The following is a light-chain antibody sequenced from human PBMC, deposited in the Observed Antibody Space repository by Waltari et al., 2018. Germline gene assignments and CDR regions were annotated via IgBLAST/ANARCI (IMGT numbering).Light chain of an antibody. CDR3: QQYDNLQT. J-gene: IGKJ5*01. CDR2: DAS. CDR1: QDISNY. V-gene: IGKV1-33*01. Sequence: DIQMTQSPSSLSASVGDRVTITCQASQDISNYLNWYQQKPGKAPKLLIYDASNLETGVPSRFSGSGSGTDFTCTISSLQPEDIATYYCQQYDNLQTFGQGTRLEIK.